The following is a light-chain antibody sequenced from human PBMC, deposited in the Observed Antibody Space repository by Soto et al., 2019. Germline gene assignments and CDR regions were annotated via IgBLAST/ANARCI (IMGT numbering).Light chain of an antibody. CDR1: SSDVGASNY. CDR3: ASYTSMNTL. V-gene: IGLV2-14*01. CDR2: EVN. J-gene: IGLJ2*01. Sequence: QSVLTQPASVSGSPGQSITISCIGSSSDVGASNYVSWLQHHPGQVPKVLIYEVNNRPSGISYRFSGSKSGNTASLTISGLQPEDEANYYCASYTSMNTLFGGGTKLTVL.